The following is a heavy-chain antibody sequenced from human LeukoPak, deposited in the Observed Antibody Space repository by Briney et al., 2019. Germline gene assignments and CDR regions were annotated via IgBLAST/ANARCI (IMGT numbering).Heavy chain of an antibody. Sequence: GGSLRLSCAASGFTFSSYAMSWVRQAPGKGLEWVSAISGSGGSTYYADSVKGRFTISRDNSKNTLYLQMNSLRAEDTAVYYCAKDLGYDFWSGYYPNASGYWGQGTLVTVSS. V-gene: IGHV3-23*01. CDR3: AKDLGYDFWSGYYPNASGY. CDR2: ISGSGGST. J-gene: IGHJ4*02. CDR1: GFTFSSYA. D-gene: IGHD3-3*01.